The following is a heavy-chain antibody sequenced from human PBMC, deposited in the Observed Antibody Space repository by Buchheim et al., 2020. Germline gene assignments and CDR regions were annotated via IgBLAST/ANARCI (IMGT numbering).Heavy chain of an antibody. CDR3: ARDLGSGGDSSGYYGDAFDI. CDR2: IYTSGST. V-gene: IGHV4-61*02. D-gene: IGHD3-22*01. CDR1: GGSISSGSYY. J-gene: IGHJ3*02. Sequence: QVQLQESGPGLVKPSQTLSLTCTVSGGSISSGSYYWSWIRQPAGKGLEWIGRIYTSGSTNYNPSPKSRVTIPVDTSKNQFSLKLSSVTAADTAVYYCARDLGSGGDSSGYYGDAFDIWGQGT.